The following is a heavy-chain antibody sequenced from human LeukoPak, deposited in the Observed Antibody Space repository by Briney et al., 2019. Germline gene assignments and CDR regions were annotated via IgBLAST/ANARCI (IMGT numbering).Heavy chain of an antibody. CDR1: GYSISSGYY. Sequence: SETLSLTCTVSGYSISSGYYWGWIRQPPGKGLEWIGNIYHSGSTYYNPSLKSRVTMSVDTSKNQFSLKLSSVTAADTAVYYCARGGPGEGYCSGGSCYRIPRVRFGMDVWGKGTTVTVSS. J-gene: IGHJ6*04. V-gene: IGHV4-38-2*02. CDR3: ARGGPGEGYCSGGSCYRIPRVRFGMDV. CDR2: IYHSGST. D-gene: IGHD2-15*01.